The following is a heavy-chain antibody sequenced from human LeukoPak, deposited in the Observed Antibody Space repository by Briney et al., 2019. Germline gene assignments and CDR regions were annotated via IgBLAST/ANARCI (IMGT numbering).Heavy chain of an antibody. Sequence: SETLSLTCTVSGGSISSYYWSWIRQPAGKGLEWIGRIYTSGSTNYNPSLKSRVTMSVGTSKNQFSLKLSSVTAADTAVYYCARDEYYDSSGYWDAWGQGTLVTVSS. V-gene: IGHV4-4*07. CDR2: IYTSGST. J-gene: IGHJ5*02. CDR3: ARDEYYDSSGYWDA. D-gene: IGHD3-22*01. CDR1: GGSISSYY.